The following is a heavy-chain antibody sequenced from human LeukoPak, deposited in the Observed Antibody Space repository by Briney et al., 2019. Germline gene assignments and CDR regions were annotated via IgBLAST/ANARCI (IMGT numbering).Heavy chain of an antibody. V-gene: IGHV4-59*01. J-gene: IGHJ4*02. CDR1: GDSIKNYY. CDR3: ARGNYGSGSYYVVDFDY. D-gene: IGHD3-10*01. Sequence: PSETLSLTCTVSGDSIKNYYWSWIRQSPGKGLEWIGYIYHSGNTNYNPSLKSRLTMSIDTSKNQFSLNLNSETAADTAVYYCARGNYGSGSYYVVDFDYWGQGTLVTVSS. CDR2: IYHSGNT.